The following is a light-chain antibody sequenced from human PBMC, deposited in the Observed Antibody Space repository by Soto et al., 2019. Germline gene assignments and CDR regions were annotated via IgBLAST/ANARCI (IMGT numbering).Light chain of an antibody. V-gene: IGKV1-33*01. J-gene: IGKJ1*01. CDR2: DAS. CDR1: QDISNY. Sequence: DIQMTQSPYSLSASVGDRVTITCQASQDISNYLNWYQQKPGKAPKLLIYDASNLETGVPSRFSGSGCGTDFTFSISSLQPEDIATYYCQQYDSHPPWTFGQGTKVEIK. CDR3: QQYDSHPPWT.